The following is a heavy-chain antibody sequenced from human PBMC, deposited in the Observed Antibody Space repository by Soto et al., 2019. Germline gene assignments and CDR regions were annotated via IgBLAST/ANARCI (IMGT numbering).Heavy chain of an antibody. CDR1: GLTFTSSA. V-gene: IGHV1-18*01. Sequence: GASVKVSCKASGLTFTSSAMQWVRQARGQRLEWMGWISAYNGNTNYAQKLQGRVTMTTDTSTSTAYMELRSLRSDDTAVYYCARDSVVPAAIPMDVWGQGTTVTVSS. CDR3: ARDSVVPAAIPMDV. D-gene: IGHD2-2*01. CDR2: ISAYNGNT. J-gene: IGHJ6*02.